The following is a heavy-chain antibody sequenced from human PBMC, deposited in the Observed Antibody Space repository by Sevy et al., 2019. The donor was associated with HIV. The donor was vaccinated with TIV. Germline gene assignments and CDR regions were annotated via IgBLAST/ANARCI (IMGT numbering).Heavy chain of an antibody. Sequence: ASVKVSCKASGYTFASNGISWVRQAPGQGPEWMGWIGIYNGNAKSAQKFQGRVTMTTDTSTSTAYMELGSLRSDDTAVYYCARVPTYYYGSATYFDYWGQGTLVTVSS. CDR3: ARVPTYYYGSATYFDY. J-gene: IGHJ4*02. D-gene: IGHD3-10*01. V-gene: IGHV1-18*01. CDR2: IGIYNGNA. CDR1: GYTFASNG.